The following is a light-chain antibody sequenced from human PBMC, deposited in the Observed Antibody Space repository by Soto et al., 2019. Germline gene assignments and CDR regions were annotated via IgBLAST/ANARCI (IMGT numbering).Light chain of an antibody. Sequence: EIVLTQSPATLSLSPGERDTLSCRASQSVGNYLAWYQHKPGQAPRLLIYDAANRATGIPDRFSGSGSGTDFTLTISSLEPEDFALYYCQQRNNWPLYTFGQGTKLEIK. CDR1: QSVGNY. CDR2: DAA. CDR3: QQRNNWPLYT. V-gene: IGKV3-11*01. J-gene: IGKJ2*01.